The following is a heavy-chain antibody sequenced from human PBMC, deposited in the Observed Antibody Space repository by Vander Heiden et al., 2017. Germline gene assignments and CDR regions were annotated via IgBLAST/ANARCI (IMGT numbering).Heavy chain of an antibody. CDR1: GFIFSNYS. CDR2: ITSSSSTI. D-gene: IGHD3-3*01. V-gene: IGHV3-48*01. Sequence: EVQLVESGGGLVQPGGSLRLSCAASGFIFSNYSMNWVRQTPGKGLEWVSYITSSSSTIYYTDSVKGRFTISRDNAKNSLYLQMNSLRAEDTAVYYCARDNAVFGEVEVSGMDVWGQGTTVTVSS. CDR3: ARDNAVFGEVEVSGMDV. J-gene: IGHJ6*02.